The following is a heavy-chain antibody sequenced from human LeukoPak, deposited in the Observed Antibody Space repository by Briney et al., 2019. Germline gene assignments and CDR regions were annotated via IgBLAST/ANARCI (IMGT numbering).Heavy chain of an antibody. D-gene: IGHD3-9*01. CDR2: ISGSGGST. CDR1: GFTFSSYG. J-gene: IGHJ4*02. Sequence: PGGSLRLSCAASGFTFSSYGMSWVRQAPGKGLEWVSAISGSGGSTYYADSVKGRFTISRDNSKNTLYLQMNSLRAEDTAVYYCAKDRLGGIRYPAGNFDYWGQGTLVTVSS. CDR3: AKDRLGGIRYPAGNFDY. V-gene: IGHV3-23*01.